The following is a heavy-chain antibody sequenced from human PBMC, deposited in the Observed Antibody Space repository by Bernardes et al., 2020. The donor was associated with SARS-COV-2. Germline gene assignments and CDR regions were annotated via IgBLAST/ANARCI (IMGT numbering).Heavy chain of an antibody. D-gene: IGHD3-3*01. V-gene: IGHV2-5*01. J-gene: IGHJ4*02. CDR2: IYWNDDG. CDR3: AHRVNLGAGGTYFAS. Sequence: SGPTLVKPTQTLTLTCTFSGFSLSTSGLGVGWFRQPPGGALEWLAHIYWNDDGRYSPSLRTRLAITKDTSKNQVVLAMSNMDPVDTATYFCAHRVNLGAGGTYFASWGQGALVTVS. CDR1: GFSLSTSGLG.